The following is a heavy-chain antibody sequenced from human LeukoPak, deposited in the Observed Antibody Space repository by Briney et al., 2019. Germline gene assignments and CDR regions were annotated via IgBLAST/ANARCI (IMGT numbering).Heavy chain of an antibody. D-gene: IGHD3-3*01. J-gene: IGHJ3*02. CDR3: ARYYYENALDI. CDR2: IIPILGIA. Sequence: GASVKVSCKASGYTFTSYYMHWVRQAPGQGLEWMGRIIPILGIANYAQKFQGRVTITTDESTSTSYMELSSLRSEDTAMYYCARYYYENALDIWGQGTMVTVSS. CDR1: GYTFTSYY. V-gene: IGHV1-69*02.